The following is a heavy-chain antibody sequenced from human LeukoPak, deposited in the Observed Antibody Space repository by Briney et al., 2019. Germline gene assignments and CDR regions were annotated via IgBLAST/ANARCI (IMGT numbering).Heavy chain of an antibody. V-gene: IGHV3-7*01. Sequence: PGESLRLSCAASGFTFTTYWLGWVRQPPGKGLEWVANIKQDGTEKYYMDSVKGRFTISRDNAKNSLYLQMNSLRPEDTAVYYCATIEAVRFHYWGQGTLVTVSS. CDR3: ATIEAVRFHY. CDR2: IKQDGTEK. D-gene: IGHD6-19*01. J-gene: IGHJ4*02. CDR1: GFTFTTYW.